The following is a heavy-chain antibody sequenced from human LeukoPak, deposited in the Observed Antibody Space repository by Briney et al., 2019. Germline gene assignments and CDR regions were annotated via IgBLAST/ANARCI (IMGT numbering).Heavy chain of an antibody. CDR2: IIPIFGTA. CDR1: GGTFSSYA. CDR3: AREVLAATTSPGWAALDI. Sequence: SVKVSCKASGGTFSSYAISWVRQAPGQGLEWMGGIIPIFGTANYAQKFQGRVTITADESTSTAYMALSGLTSEDTAIYYCAREVLAATTSPGWAALDIWGQGTMVTVSS. D-gene: IGHD1-26*01. J-gene: IGHJ3*02. V-gene: IGHV1-69*13.